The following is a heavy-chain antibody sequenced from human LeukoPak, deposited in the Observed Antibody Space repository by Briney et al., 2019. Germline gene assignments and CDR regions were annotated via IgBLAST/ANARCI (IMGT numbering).Heavy chain of an antibody. V-gene: IGHV4-34*01. J-gene: IGHJ4*02. CDR3: AGGPLGSMIVVVYDY. CDR1: GGSFSAYY. CDR2: INDSGST. D-gene: IGHD3-22*01. Sequence: SETLSLTCAVYGGSFSAYYWSWIRQPPGKGLEWIGEINDSGSTNYNPSLKSRVTISVDTSKNQFSLKLSSVTAADTAVYYCAGGPLGSMIVVVYDYWGQGTLVTVSS.